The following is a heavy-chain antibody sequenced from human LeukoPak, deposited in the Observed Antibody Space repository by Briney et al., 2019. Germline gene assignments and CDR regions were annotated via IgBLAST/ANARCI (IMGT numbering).Heavy chain of an antibody. Sequence: GGSLRLSCAASGFTFSSYGMHWVRQAPGKGLEWVAFIRYDGSNKYYADSVKGRFTISRDNSKSTLYLQMNSLRAEDTAVYYCARARYDFWSGYHYYFDYWGQGTLVTVSS. D-gene: IGHD3-3*01. CDR2: IRYDGSNK. CDR3: ARARYDFWSGYHYYFDY. V-gene: IGHV3-30*02. J-gene: IGHJ4*02. CDR1: GFTFSSYG.